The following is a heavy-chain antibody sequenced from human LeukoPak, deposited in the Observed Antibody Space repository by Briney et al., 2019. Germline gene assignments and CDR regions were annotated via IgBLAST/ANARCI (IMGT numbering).Heavy chain of an antibody. J-gene: IGHJ3*02. Sequence: ASVKVSCKASGYTFTGYYMHWVRQAPGQGLEWMGWISAYNGNTNYAQKLQGRVTMTTDTSTSTAYMELRSLRSDDTAVYYCARSTVGFDAFDIWGQGTMVTVSS. CDR1: GYTFTGYY. D-gene: IGHD4-23*01. CDR3: ARSTVGFDAFDI. V-gene: IGHV1-18*04. CDR2: ISAYNGNT.